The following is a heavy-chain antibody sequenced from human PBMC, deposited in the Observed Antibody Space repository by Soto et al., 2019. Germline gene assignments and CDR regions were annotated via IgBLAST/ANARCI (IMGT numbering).Heavy chain of an antibody. Sequence: EVQLVESGGGLVQPGGSLRLSCAASGFTFSGYDMHWVRQAAGKGLEWVSAIGTAGDPYYTDSAKGRFTISRENAQNSLFLQMNSLLAGDTAVYYCASGSVGAGSFRAYMDVWGRGTTVTVSS. CDR1: GFTFSGYD. CDR2: IGTAGDP. V-gene: IGHV3-13*05. CDR3: ASGSVGAGSFRAYMDV. D-gene: IGHD3-10*01. J-gene: IGHJ6*03.